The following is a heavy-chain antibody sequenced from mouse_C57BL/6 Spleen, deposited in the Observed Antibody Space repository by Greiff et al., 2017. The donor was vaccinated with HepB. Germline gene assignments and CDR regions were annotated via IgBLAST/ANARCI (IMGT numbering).Heavy chain of an antibody. D-gene: IGHD2-3*01. V-gene: IGHV1-18*01. CDR2: INPNNGGT. Sequence: EVQRVESGPELVKPGASVKIPCKASGYTFTDYNMDWVKQSHGKSLEWIGDINPNNGGTIYNQKFKGKATLTVDKSSSTAYMELRSLTSEDTAVYYCARRSYEYYAMDYWGQGTSVTVSS. CDR3: ARRSYEYYAMDY. J-gene: IGHJ4*01. CDR1: GYTFTDYN.